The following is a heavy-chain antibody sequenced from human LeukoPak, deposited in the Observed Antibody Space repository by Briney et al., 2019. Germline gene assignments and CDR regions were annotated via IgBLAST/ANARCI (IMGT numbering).Heavy chain of an antibody. CDR1: GGSISGTTYY. V-gene: IGHV4-39*01. CDR3: TRGGYNYAAAY. D-gene: IGHD5-24*01. CDR2: LYYGGST. J-gene: IGHJ4*02. Sequence: PSETLSLTCTVSGGSISGTTYYWGWIRQPPGKGLEWIGCLYYGGSTYYNPSLKSRVTISADTSKSQFSLKLTSVTAADTAVYYCTRGGYNYAAAYWGQGTLVTVSS.